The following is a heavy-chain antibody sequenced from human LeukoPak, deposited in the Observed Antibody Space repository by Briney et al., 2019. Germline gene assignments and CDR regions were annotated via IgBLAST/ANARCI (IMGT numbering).Heavy chain of an antibody. CDR2: INPNSGGT. J-gene: IGHJ4*02. V-gene: IGHV1-2*02. CDR1: GYTFTGYY. Sequence: ASVKVSCKASGYTFTGYYMHWVRQAPGQGLEWMGWINPNSGGTNYAQKFQGRVTMTRDTSTSTAYMELSRLRSDDTAVYYCARGYCSGGSCYHFDYWGQGTLVTVSS. CDR3: ARGYCSGGSCYHFDY. D-gene: IGHD2-15*01.